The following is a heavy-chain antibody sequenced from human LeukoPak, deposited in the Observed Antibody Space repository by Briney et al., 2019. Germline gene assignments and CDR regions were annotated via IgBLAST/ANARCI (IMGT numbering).Heavy chain of an antibody. CDR1: GGSISSSSYY. V-gene: IGHV4-39*01. Sequence: SETLSLTCTVSGGSISSSSYYWGWIRQPPGKGLEWIGSIYYSGSTYYNPSLKIRVTISVDTSKSQFSLKLSSVTAADTAVYYCGKSHTSGDCFDYGGKGPLVTVSS. J-gene: IGHJ4*02. D-gene: IGHD2-21*02. CDR2: IYYSGST. CDR3: GKSHTSGDCFDY.